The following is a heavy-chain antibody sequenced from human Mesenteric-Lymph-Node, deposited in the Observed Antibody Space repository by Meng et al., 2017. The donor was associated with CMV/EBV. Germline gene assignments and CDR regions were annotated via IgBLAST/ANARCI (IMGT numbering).Heavy chain of an antibody. J-gene: IGHJ4*02. CDR1: GFTFSSYS. CDR2: ISSGSDYI. V-gene: IGHV3-21*01. CDR3: ARGRRTH. Sequence: GESLKISCAASGFTFSSYSMNWVRQAPGKGLEWVSSISSGSDYIYYADSVKGRFTISRGNAKNSLYLQMNSLRGEDTAVYYCARGRRTHWGQGTLVTVSS.